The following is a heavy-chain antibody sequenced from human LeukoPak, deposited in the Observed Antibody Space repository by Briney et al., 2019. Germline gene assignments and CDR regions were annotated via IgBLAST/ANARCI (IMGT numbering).Heavy chain of an antibody. V-gene: IGHV3-9*01. CDR3: ALNVGVTVADTLDY. Sequence: PGRSLRLSCAAAGVTFHEYDFHWVRQTPGRGLEWVSGITRNGVTLGYADSVKGRFTISRDNAKNSLYLHMNSLRPDDTALYSCALNVGVTVADTLDYWGQGTLVTVSS. D-gene: IGHD4-11*01. CDR1: GVTFHEYD. CDR2: ITRNGVTL. J-gene: IGHJ4*02.